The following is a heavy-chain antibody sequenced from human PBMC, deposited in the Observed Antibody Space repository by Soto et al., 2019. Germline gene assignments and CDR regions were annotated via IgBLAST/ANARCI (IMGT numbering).Heavy chain of an antibody. J-gene: IGHJ4*02. V-gene: IGHV4-59*01. CDR3: AYGGSAERYFEV. CDR1: VASISSYY. Sequence: SETLSLTCTVSVASISSYYWSWVRQPPGKGLEWIGYFYYSGSTNYNPSLKSRVSMSVDASKKQFSLKLSSVTAADTAVYYCAYGGSAERYFEVWGQGDLGTVAS. D-gene: IGHD1-26*01. CDR2: FYYSGST.